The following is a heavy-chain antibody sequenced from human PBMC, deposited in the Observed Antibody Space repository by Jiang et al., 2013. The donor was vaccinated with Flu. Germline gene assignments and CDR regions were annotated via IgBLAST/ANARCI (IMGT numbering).Heavy chain of an antibody. CDR3: ATILVGQQLVPDY. Sequence: VQLLESGGGLVQPGGSLRLSCAASGFTFSSYAMSWVRQAPGKGLEWVSAISGSDGSTYYADSVRGRFTISRDNSKSTLYLQMNSLRAEDTALYYCATILVGQQLVPDYWGQGTLVTVSS. D-gene: IGHD6-13*01. CDR1: GFTFSSYA. CDR2: ISGSDGST. J-gene: IGHJ4*02. V-gene: IGHV3-23*01.